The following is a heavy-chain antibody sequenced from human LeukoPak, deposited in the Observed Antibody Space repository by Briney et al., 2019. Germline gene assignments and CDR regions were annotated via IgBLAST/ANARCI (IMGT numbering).Heavy chain of an antibody. CDR1: GGSFSGYY. V-gene: IGHV4-34*01. Sequence: PSETLSLTCAVYGGSFSGYYWSWIRQPPGKGLEWIGEINHSGSTHYNPSLKSRVTISVDTSKNQFSLKLSSVTAADTAVYYCAVKYYDFWSGYYAAFDYWGQGTLVTVSS. CDR2: INHSGST. J-gene: IGHJ4*02. CDR3: AVKYYDFWSGYYAAFDY. D-gene: IGHD3-3*01.